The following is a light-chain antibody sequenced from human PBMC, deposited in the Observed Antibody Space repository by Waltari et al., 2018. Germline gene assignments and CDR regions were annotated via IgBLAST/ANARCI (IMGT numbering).Light chain of an antibody. Sequence: DIVLAQSPGTLSLSPGERATLSCRASQPVTSNYLSWYQQKPGQAPRLLIFGASSRATGIPDRFSGSGSGTDFTLTITRLEPEDFAVYYCQQYASSRTFGQGTRVEIK. CDR3: QQYASSRT. CDR1: QPVTSNY. J-gene: IGKJ1*01. V-gene: IGKV3-20*01. CDR2: GAS.